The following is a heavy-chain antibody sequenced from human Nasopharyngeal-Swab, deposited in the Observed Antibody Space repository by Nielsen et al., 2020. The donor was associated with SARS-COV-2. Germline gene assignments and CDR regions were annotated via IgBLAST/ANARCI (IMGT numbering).Heavy chain of an antibody. D-gene: IGHD3-22*01. CDR3: ARKGWRWYYYDSSGEYYFDY. V-gene: IGHV3-30*03. CDR1: GFTFSSYG. CDR2: ISYDGSNK. Sequence: GESLKISCAASGFTFSSYGMHWVRQAPGKGLEWVAVISYDGSNKYYADSVKGRFTISRDNSKNTLYLQMNSLRAEDTAVYYCARKGWRWYYYDSSGEYYFDYWGQGTLVTVSS. J-gene: IGHJ4*02.